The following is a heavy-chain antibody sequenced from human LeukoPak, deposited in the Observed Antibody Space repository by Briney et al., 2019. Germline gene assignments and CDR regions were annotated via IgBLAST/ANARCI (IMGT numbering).Heavy chain of an antibody. CDR3: ARGKIGGFEDYYDSSGDDY. CDR2: INPSAGTT. CDR1: GYTFTTYY. Sequence: ASVKVSCKTSGYTFTTYYMHWVRQAPGQGLEWMGIINPSAGTTSFAQKFQGRVTMTRNTSISTAYMELSSLRSEDTAVYYCARGKIGGFEDYYDSSGDDYWGQGTLVTVSS. D-gene: IGHD3-22*01. V-gene: IGHV1-46*01. J-gene: IGHJ4*02.